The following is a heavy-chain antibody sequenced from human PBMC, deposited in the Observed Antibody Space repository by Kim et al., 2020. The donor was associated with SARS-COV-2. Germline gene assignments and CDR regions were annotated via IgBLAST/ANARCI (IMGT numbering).Heavy chain of an antibody. D-gene: IGHD3-10*01. CDR1: GFSFSSYA. Sequence: GGSLRLSCAASGFSFSSYAMSWVRQAPGKGLEWVSSISGDSAKSYYADSVKGRFTISRDNSKSTLYLQMDNLRAEDTAVYYCAKITAIFPTGSVYWGQGT. V-gene: IGHV3-23*01. CDR3: AKITAIFPTGSVY. J-gene: IGHJ4*02. CDR2: ISGDSAKS.